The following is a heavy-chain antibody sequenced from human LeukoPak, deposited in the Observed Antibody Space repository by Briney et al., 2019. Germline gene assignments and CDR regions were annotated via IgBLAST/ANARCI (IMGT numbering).Heavy chain of an antibody. J-gene: IGHJ4*02. V-gene: IGHV3-30*18. CDR3: AKSVVVVAATPYFDY. CDR1: GFTFSSYG. D-gene: IGHD2-15*01. Sequence: GGSLRLSCAASGFTFSSYGMHWVRQAPGKGLEWVTVISSDGSDKYYADSVRGRFTISRDNSKNTLYLQMNSLRAEDTAVYYCAKSVVVVAATPYFDYWGQGTLVTVYS. CDR2: ISSDGSDK.